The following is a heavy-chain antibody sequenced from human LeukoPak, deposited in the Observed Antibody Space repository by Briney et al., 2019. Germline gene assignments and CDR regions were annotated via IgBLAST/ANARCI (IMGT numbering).Heavy chain of an antibody. CDR3: ASVSYSSGDY. V-gene: IGHV3-21*01. D-gene: IGHD6-19*01. CDR1: GFTFSIYS. Sequence: GGSLRLSCAASGFTFSIYSMNWVRQAPGKGLDWVSYISSSSSCIDYAVSVTGPFTHSRDNATNSLYLQMNSIRAGDTAVYYLASVSYSSGDYWGQGTLVTVS. CDR2: ISSSSSCI. J-gene: IGHJ4*02.